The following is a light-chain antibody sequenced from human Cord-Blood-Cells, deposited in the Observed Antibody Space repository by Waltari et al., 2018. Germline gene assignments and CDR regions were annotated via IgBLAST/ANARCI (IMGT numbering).Light chain of an antibody. CDR3: QQLNSYPYT. CDR2: AAS. CDR1: QGISSY. Sequence: IQLTQSPSSLSASVGDRVTITCRASQGISSYLAWYQQKPGKAPKLLIYAASTLQSGVPSRFSGSGSGTDFTLTIISLQPEDFATYDCQQLNSYPYTFGQGTKLEIK. V-gene: IGKV1-9*01. J-gene: IGKJ2*01.